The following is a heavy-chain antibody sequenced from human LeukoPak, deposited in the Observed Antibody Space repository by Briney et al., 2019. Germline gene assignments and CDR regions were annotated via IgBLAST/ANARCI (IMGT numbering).Heavy chain of an antibody. J-gene: IGHJ4*02. CDR3: ARHRPRHGDTADY. CDR2: IIPIFGTA. D-gene: IGHD5-18*01. CDR1: GGTFSSYA. V-gene: IGHV1-69*05. Sequence: SVKVSCKASGGTFSSYAISWVRQAPGQGLEWMGGIIPIFGTANYAQKFQGRVTITTDESTSTAYMELSSLRSEDTAVYYCARHRPRHGDTADYWGQGTLVTVSS.